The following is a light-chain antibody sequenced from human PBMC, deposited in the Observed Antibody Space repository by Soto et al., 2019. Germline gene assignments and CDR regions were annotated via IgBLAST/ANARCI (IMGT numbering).Light chain of an antibody. CDR2: EVT. CDR1: ASDVGGYNY. V-gene: IGLV2-8*01. Sequence: QSALAQPPSASGSPGQSVTISCTGTASDVGGYNYVSWFQHHPGNAPKLIIYEVTKRPSGVPDRFSGSKSGNTASLTVSGLQVEDEAEYYCSSYGGRVNLVFGGGTKLTVL. CDR3: SSYGGRVNLV. J-gene: IGLJ2*01.